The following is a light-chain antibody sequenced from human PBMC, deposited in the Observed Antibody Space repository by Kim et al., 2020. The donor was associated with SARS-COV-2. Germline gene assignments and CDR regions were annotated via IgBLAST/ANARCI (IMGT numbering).Light chain of an antibody. V-gene: IGLV2-14*03. CDR2: DVS. CDR3: CSYSSSSTLVV. J-gene: IGLJ2*01. CDR1: SSDVGGYNY. Sequence: QSITISCTGTSSDVGGYNYVSWYQQHPGSAPKLMIYDVSNRPSGVSDRFSGTKSGNSASLTISGLQAEDEADYYCCSYSSSSTLVVFGGGTKLTVL.